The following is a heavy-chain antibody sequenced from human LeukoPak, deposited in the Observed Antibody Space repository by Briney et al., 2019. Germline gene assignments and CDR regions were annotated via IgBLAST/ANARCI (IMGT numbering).Heavy chain of an antibody. CDR3: ANHDYGDYDRV. Sequence: GGSLRLSCAASGFTVSSNYMSWVRQAPGKGQEWVSVIYSGGSTYYADSVKGRFTISRDNSKNTLYLQMNSLRAEDTAVYYCANHDYGDYDRVWGQGTLVTVSS. CDR1: GFTVSSNY. CDR2: IYSGGST. J-gene: IGHJ4*02. D-gene: IGHD4-17*01. V-gene: IGHV3-53*01.